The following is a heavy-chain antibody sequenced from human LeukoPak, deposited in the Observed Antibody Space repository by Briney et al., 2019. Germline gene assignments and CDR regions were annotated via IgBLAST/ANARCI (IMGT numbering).Heavy chain of an antibody. Sequence: SVKVSCKDSGGTFSSYAISWVRQAPGQGLEWMGRIIPVFGTANYAQKFQGRVTITTDESTSTAYMELSSLRYEDTAVYYCARDRMRYCSGGSCYSDYWGQGTLVTVSS. CDR1: GGTFSSYA. D-gene: IGHD2-15*01. J-gene: IGHJ4*02. CDR3: ARDRMRYCSGGSCYSDY. V-gene: IGHV1-69*05. CDR2: IIPVFGTA.